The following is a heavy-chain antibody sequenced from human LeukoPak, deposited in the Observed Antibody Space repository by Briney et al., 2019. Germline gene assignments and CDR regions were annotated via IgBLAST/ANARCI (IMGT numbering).Heavy chain of an antibody. D-gene: IGHD6-13*01. CDR3: ARHLGSSSWYLFDY. Sequence: ETLSLTCTVSGGSIGFYYWSWIRQAPGKTLEWIGYVYYSGSTTYNPSLKSRLTMSVGTSKNQFSLRLSSVTAADTAVYYCARHLGSSSWYLFDYWGQGKLVTVSS. V-gene: IGHV4-59*08. CDR2: VYYSGST. CDR1: GGSIGFYY. J-gene: IGHJ4*02.